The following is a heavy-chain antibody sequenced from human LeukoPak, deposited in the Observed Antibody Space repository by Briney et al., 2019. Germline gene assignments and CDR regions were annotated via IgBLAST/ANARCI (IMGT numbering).Heavy chain of an antibody. Sequence: GGSLRLSCAASGFTVSTNYMSWVRQAPGRGLEWVSVIYAGGTTYYADSVRGRFTISRDNSKNTLYFQMNSLRDEDTAVYYCARDSSGWYDHWGQGTLVTVSS. V-gene: IGHV3-53*01. D-gene: IGHD6-19*01. CDR1: GFTVSTNY. CDR2: IYAGGTT. J-gene: IGHJ5*02. CDR3: ARDSSGWYDH.